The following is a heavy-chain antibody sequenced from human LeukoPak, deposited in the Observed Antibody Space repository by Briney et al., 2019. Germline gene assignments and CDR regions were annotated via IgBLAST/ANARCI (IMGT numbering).Heavy chain of an antibody. CDR2: ISGSGGST. D-gene: IGHD3-22*01. Sequence: GGSLRLSCAVSGITLSNYGMSWVRQAPGKGLEWVSAISGSGGSTNYADSVKGRFSISRDNPKNTLYLRMNSLRAEDTAVYFCAKRGVVIRVILVGFHKEAYYFDSWGQGALVTVSS. J-gene: IGHJ4*02. V-gene: IGHV3-23*01. CDR3: AKRGVVIRVILVGFHKEAYYFDS. CDR1: GITLSNYG.